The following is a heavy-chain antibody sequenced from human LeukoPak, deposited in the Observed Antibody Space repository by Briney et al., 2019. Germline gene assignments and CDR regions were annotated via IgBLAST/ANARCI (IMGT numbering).Heavy chain of an antibody. Sequence: ASVKASCKVSGYTLTELSMHWVRPAPGKRLEWLGGFDPEDGETIYAQKFQGRVTMTEDTSTDTAYMGLSSLRSEDTAVYYCATTGLVATPRELRNWGQGTLVTVSS. J-gene: IGHJ4*02. CDR1: GYTLTELS. V-gene: IGHV1-24*01. CDR3: ATTGLVATPRELRN. CDR2: FDPEDGET. D-gene: IGHD5-12*01.